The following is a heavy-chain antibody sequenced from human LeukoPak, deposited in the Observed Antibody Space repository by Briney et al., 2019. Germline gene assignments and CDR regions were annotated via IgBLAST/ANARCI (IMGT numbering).Heavy chain of an antibody. CDR3: AKVNCSSTSCIGYFDY. CDR1: GFTFSSYA. D-gene: IGHD2-2*01. CDR2: ISYDGSNK. J-gene: IGHJ4*02. V-gene: IGHV3-30-3*01. Sequence: GGSLRLSCAASGFTFSSYAMHWVRQAPGKGLEWVAVISYDGSNKYYADSVKGRFTISRDNSKNTLYLQMNSLRAEDTAVYYCAKVNCSSTSCIGYFDYWGQGTLVTVSS.